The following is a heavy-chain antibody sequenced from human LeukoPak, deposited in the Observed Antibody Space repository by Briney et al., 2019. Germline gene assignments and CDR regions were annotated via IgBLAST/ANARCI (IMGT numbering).Heavy chain of an antibody. D-gene: IGHD3-3*01. Sequence: ASVKVSCKASGYTFTSYGISWVRQAPGQGLEWMGWISAYNGNTNYAQKHQGRVTMTTDTSTSTAYMELRSLRSDDTAVYYCARDDARITIFGVVIKSGHFDYWGQGTLVTVSS. V-gene: IGHV1-18*01. J-gene: IGHJ4*02. CDR3: ARDDARITIFGVVIKSGHFDY. CDR2: ISAYNGNT. CDR1: GYTFTSYG.